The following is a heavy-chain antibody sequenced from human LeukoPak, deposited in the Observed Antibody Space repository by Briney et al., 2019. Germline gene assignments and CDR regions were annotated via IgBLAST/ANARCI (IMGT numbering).Heavy chain of an antibody. Sequence: PGRSLRLSCAASGFTFSSYAMHWVRQAPGKGLEWVAVISYDGSIKYYADSVKGRFTISRDNSKNTLYLQMNSLRAEDTAVYYCAREDSSGYYDYWGQGTLVTVSS. J-gene: IGHJ4*02. D-gene: IGHD3-22*01. CDR3: AREDSSGYYDY. CDR1: GFTFSSYA. V-gene: IGHV3-30*01. CDR2: ISYDGSIK.